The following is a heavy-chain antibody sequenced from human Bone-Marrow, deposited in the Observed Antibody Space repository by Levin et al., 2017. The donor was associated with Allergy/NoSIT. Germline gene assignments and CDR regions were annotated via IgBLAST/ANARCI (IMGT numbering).Heavy chain of an antibody. Sequence: QPGGSLRLSCAASGFTFSSYAMSWVRQAPGKGLEWVSGISGSGDSTYYADSVKGRFTISRDNSKNTLYLQMNSLRAEDTAVYYCAKDVGHWIYGLAFWGQGTLVTVSS. V-gene: IGHV3-23*01. J-gene: IGHJ4*02. CDR1: GFTFSSYA. CDR3: AKDVGHWIYGLAF. CDR2: ISGSGDST. D-gene: IGHD3-10*01.